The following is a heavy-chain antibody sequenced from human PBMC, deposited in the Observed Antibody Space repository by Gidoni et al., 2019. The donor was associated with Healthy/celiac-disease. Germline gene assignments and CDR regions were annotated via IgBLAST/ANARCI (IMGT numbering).Heavy chain of an antibody. Sequence: EVQLLESGGGLVQPGGSLRLPCAASGFTFSSYARSWVHQAPGKGLEWVSAISGSGGSTYYADSVKGRFTISRDNSKNTLYLQMNSLRAEDTAVYYCAKLLPSYYDSSGRADFDYWGQGTLVTVSS. CDR1: GFTFSSYA. CDR2: ISGSGGST. J-gene: IGHJ4*02. D-gene: IGHD3-22*01. CDR3: AKLLPSYYDSSGRADFDY. V-gene: IGHV3-23*01.